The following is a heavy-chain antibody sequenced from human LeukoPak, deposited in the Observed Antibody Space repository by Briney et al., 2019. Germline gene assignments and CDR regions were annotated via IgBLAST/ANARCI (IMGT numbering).Heavy chain of an antibody. CDR1: GGSISSGSYY. V-gene: IGHV4-61*02. CDR2: IYTSGST. J-gene: IGHJ4*02. Sequence: SQTLSLTCTVSGGSISSGSYYWSWIRQPAGKGLEWIGRIYTSGSTNYNPSLKSRVTISVDTSKNQFSLKLSSVTAADTAVYYCARLKRFGELLLDYWGQGTLVTVSS. D-gene: IGHD3-10*01. CDR3: ARLKRFGELLLDY.